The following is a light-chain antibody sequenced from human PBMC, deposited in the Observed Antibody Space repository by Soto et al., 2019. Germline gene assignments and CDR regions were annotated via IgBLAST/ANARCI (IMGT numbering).Light chain of an antibody. CDR3: QQYYSTPT. J-gene: IGKJ1*01. V-gene: IGKV4-1*01. CDR1: QSVLYSSNNKNY. Sequence: DIVMTQPPYSLAVSRFDSATINCKSSQSVLYSSNNKNYLAWYQQKPGQPPKLLIYWASTRESGVPDRFSGSGSGTDFTLTISSLQAEDVAVYYCQQYYSTPTFGQGTKVDIK. CDR2: WAS.